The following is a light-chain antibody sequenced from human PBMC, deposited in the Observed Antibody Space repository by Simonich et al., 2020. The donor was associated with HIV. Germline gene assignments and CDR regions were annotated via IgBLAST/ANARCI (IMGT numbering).Light chain of an antibody. Sequence: EIVMTQSPATLSVSPGERATLSCRASQSVRSDLAWYQQKPGQAPRLLIYCASTRATVIPARFSGSGSGTEFTLTISSMQSEDFAVYYCQQYNNWPPITFGQGTRLEIK. CDR2: CAS. J-gene: IGKJ5*01. V-gene: IGKV3-15*01. CDR3: QQYNNWPPIT. CDR1: QSVRSD.